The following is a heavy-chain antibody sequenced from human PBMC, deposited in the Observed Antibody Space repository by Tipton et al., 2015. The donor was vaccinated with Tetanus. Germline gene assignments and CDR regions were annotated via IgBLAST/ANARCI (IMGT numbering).Heavy chain of an antibody. Sequence: TLSLTCTVSGGSVSSGSYYWSWVRQPPGKGLEYIGYILYGGSTHYNPSLKSRLTMSADPAKNQFSLRLTSVTAADTAVYYCARADYNLSRKGPFDSWGQGTLVLVSS. J-gene: IGHJ4*02. CDR1: GGSVSSGSYY. CDR3: ARADYNLSRKGPFDS. D-gene: IGHD3-10*01. V-gene: IGHV4-61*01. CDR2: ILYGGST.